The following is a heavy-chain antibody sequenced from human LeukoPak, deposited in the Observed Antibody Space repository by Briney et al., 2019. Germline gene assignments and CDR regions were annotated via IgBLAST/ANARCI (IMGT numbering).Heavy chain of an antibody. CDR2: IYHSGST. D-gene: IGHD6-19*01. Sequence: SGTLSLTCAVSGGSISSSNWWCWVRQPPGKGLEWIGDIYHSGSTNYNPSLKSRVTISVDKSKNQFSLKLSSVTAADTAVYYCARQRVAGMYNWFDPWGQGTLVTVSS. CDR1: GGSISSSNW. J-gene: IGHJ5*02. V-gene: IGHV4-4*02. CDR3: ARQRVAGMYNWFDP.